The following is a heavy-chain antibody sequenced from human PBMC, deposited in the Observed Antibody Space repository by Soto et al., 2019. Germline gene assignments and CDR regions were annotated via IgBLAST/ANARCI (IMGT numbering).Heavy chain of an antibody. CDR1: GFTFSSCS. D-gene: IGHD6-6*01. CDR2: ISSSSSYI. Sequence: PGGSLRLSCAASGFTFSSCSMNWVRQAPGKGLEWVSSISSSSSYIYYADSVKGRFTISRDNAKNSLYLQMNSLRAEDTAVYYCARDLEYSSSPIDYWGQGTLVTVSS. V-gene: IGHV3-21*01. J-gene: IGHJ4*02. CDR3: ARDLEYSSSPIDY.